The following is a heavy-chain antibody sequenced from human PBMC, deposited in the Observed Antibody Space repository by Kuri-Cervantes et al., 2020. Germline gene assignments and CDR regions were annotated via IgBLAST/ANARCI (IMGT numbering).Heavy chain of an antibody. CDR1: GFTFSSYA. Sequence: GGSLRLSCAASGFTFSSYAMSWVRQAPGKGLEWVSGISWNSGSIGYADSVKGRFTISRDNAKNSLYLQMNSLRPEDTALYYCAKVPTYYYDDMGAFDIWGQGTMVPSPQ. CDR2: ISWNSGSI. D-gene: IGHD3-22*01. V-gene: IGHV3-9*01. CDR3: AKVPTYYYDDMGAFDI. J-gene: IGHJ3*02.